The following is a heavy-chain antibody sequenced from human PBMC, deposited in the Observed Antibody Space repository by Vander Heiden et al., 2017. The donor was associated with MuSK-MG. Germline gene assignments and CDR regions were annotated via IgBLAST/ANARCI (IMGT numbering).Heavy chain of an antibody. D-gene: IGHD6-6*01. J-gene: IGHJ3*01. CDR2: ISTSGGSS. CDR3: ARYTTSSALV. CDR1: GFTFSNYA. V-gene: IGHV3-23*01. Sequence: EVQLLESGGGLVQPGGSLRLSCAASGFTFSNYAMSWVRQAPGKGLEWVSAISTSGGSSYYADSVKGRFTISRDNSKNTLYLQMNSLRAEDTAVYYCARYTTSSALVWGQGTLVAVSS.